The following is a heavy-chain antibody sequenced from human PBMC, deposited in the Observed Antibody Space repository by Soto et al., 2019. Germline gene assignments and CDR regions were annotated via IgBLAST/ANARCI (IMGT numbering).Heavy chain of an antibody. Sequence: GGSLRLSCAASGFTFSDYYMSWIRQAPGKGLEWVSYISTTSKYTDYADSVRGRFTISRDNAKNSLYLQMNSLRAEDTAVYYSVSDMQLSRLDSWGQGTLVTVSS. CDR3: VSDMQLSRLDS. CDR1: GFTFSDYY. V-gene: IGHV3-11*05. D-gene: IGHD2-2*01. J-gene: IGHJ4*02. CDR2: ISTTSKYT.